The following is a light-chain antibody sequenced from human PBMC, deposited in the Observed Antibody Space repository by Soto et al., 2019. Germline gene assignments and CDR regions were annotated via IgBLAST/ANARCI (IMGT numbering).Light chain of an antibody. V-gene: IGKV3-20*01. CDR3: QQYGTSTGVT. CDR1: QTVSTKY. CDR2: GTS. Sequence: ENVLTQSPGTLSLSPGERATLSCRASQTVSTKYVAWYQQKPGQAPRLLIYGTSSRATGIPDRFSGSGSGTDFMLTISRLEPEDFALYHCQQYGTSTGVTFGPGTKLDIK. J-gene: IGKJ3*01.